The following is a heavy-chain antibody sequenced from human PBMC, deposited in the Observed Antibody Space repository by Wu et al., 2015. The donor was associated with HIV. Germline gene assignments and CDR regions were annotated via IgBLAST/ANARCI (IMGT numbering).Heavy chain of an antibody. CDR3: ARGSILDMSTPSYYYYVLDV. CDR1: GGTFRNHA. CDR2: IIPISGTA. D-gene: IGHD5-24*01. V-gene: IGHV1-69*13. J-gene: IGHJ6*02. Sequence: QVQLVQSGAEVKKPGSSVKVSCKASGGTFRNHAVSWVRQAPGQGLEWMGRIIPISGTANYAQRFQGRVTITADKPTNTAYMGLSSLRSDNTAVYYCARGSILDMSTPSYYYYVLDVWGQGTTVTVSS.